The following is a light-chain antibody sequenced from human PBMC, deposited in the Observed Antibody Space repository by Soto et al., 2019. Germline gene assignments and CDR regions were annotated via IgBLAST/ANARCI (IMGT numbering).Light chain of an antibody. CDR3: QQYGSSIT. V-gene: IGKV3-20*01. CDR1: QSVSRSY. J-gene: IGKJ5*01. Sequence: IALTQSPGTLSLSPGERATLSCRASQSVSRSYVAWYQQKPGQAPRLLIYGASSRATGIPDRFSGSGSGTDFTLTINRLEPEDFAVYYCQQYGSSITFGQGTRLEI. CDR2: GAS.